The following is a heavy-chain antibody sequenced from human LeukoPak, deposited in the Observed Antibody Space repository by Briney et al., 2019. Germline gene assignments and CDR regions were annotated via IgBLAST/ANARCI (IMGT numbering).Heavy chain of an antibody. Sequence: PGGSLRLSCAASGFTFSSYGMHWVRQAPGKGLEWVAFIRYDGSNKYYADSVKGRFTISRDNSKNTLYLQMNSLRAEDTAVYYCAKDRVHGSGNLYFDYWGQGTLVTVSS. V-gene: IGHV3-30*02. CDR1: GFTFSSYG. J-gene: IGHJ4*02. CDR3: AKDRVHGSGNLYFDY. CDR2: IRYDGSNK. D-gene: IGHD3-10*01.